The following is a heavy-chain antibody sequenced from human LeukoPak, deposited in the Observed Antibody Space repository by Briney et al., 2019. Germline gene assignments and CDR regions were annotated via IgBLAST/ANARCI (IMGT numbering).Heavy chain of an antibody. CDR1: GYTFTGYY. CDR3: ARAPQLERPDFDY. CDR2: INPNSGGT. Sequence: ASVKVSCKASGYTFTGYYMHWVRQAPGQGLEWMGWINPNSGGTNYAQKFQGRVTMARDTSISTACMELSRLRSDDTAVYYCARAPQLERPDFDYWGQGTLVTVSS. D-gene: IGHD1-1*01. J-gene: IGHJ4*02. V-gene: IGHV1-2*02.